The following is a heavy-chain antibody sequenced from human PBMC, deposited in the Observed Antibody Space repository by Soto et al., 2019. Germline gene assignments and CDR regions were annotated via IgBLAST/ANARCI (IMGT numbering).Heavy chain of an antibody. J-gene: IGHJ6*04. D-gene: IGHD5-18*01. CDR1: LYSFTIYC. V-gene: IGHV5-10-1*01. Sequence: GDNREIPRPCSLYSFTIYCISWASQMPVKGLEGMWRIYPSDSYTNYSASFQGHVTVSADKSIITAYMQLSSLKASDTAMYYCASIRVTAMLNHHCYDMDVWGEAITVTVSS. CDR3: ASIRVTAMLNHHCYDMDV. CDR2: IYPSDSYT.